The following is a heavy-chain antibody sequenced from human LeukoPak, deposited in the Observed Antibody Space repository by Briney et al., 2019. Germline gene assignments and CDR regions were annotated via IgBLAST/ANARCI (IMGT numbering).Heavy chain of an antibody. J-gene: IGHJ4*02. CDR1: GFTFSSYG. D-gene: IGHD3-22*01. CDR2: IWYDGSNK. Sequence: GGSLRLSCAASGFTFSSYGMHWVRQAPGKGLEWVAVIWYDGSNKYYADSVKGRFTISRDNSKNTLYLQMNSLRAEDTAVYYCVRDDSSGYFDYWGQGTLVTVSS. V-gene: IGHV3-33*01. CDR3: VRDDSSGYFDY.